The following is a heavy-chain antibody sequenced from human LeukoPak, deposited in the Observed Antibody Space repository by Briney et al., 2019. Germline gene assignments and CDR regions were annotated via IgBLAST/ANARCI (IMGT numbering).Heavy chain of an antibody. Sequence: GGPLRLSCAASGFTFSSYSMNWVRQAPGKGLEWVSCISSSGSYIYYADSVKGRFTISRDNAKNSLYLQMDRLRAEDTAVYYCARDEYASSPGYFDYWGQGTLVTVSS. J-gene: IGHJ4*02. V-gene: IGHV3-21*01. D-gene: IGHD6-6*01. CDR1: GFTFSSYS. CDR3: ARDEYASSPGYFDY. CDR2: ISSSGSYI.